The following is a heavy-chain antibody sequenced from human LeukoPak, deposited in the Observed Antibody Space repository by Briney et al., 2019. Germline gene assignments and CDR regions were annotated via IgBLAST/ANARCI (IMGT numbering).Heavy chain of an antibody. V-gene: IGHV4-34*01. Sequence: SETLSLTCAVYGGSFSGYYWSWIRQPPGKGLEWIGEINHSGSTNYNPSLKSRVTISVDTSKNQFSLKLSSVTAADTAVYYCARRRRVRGVLDYWGQGTLVTVSS. CDR1: GGSFSGYY. CDR3: ARRRRVRGVLDY. CDR2: INHSGST. J-gene: IGHJ4*02. D-gene: IGHD3-10*01.